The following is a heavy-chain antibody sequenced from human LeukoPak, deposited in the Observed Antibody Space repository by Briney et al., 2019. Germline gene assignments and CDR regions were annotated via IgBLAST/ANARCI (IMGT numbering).Heavy chain of an antibody. Sequence: SETLSLTCTVSGDSISSSSYYWGWIRQPPGKELEWIGSIYYSGSTYYNPSLNSRVTISVDTSKNQFSLKLSSVTAADTAVYYCARDYLGGNPDAFDIWGQGTMVTISS. CDR1: GDSISSSSYY. J-gene: IGHJ3*02. CDR2: IYYSGST. V-gene: IGHV4-39*07. CDR3: ARDYLGGNPDAFDI. D-gene: IGHD4-23*01.